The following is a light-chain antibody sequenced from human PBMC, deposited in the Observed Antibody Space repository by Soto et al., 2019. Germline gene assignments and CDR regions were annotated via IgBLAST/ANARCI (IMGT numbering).Light chain of an antibody. J-gene: IGKJ4*01. CDR2: GVS. CDR3: QQYKSSPLT. V-gene: IGKV1-5*01. Sequence: DIQMTQSPSTLSVSVGDRVNISCRATQSINKCLDWYQQKPGKAPKIIIYGVSSLESGVPARFSGSGSGTEFTLTISSLQPDDFADYYCQQYKSSPLTFGGGTKVEIK. CDR1: QSINKC.